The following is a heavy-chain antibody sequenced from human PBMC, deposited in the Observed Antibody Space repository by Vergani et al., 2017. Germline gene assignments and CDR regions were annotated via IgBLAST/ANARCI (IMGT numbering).Heavy chain of an antibody. CDR2: LNPTTGHT. CDR1: GYTFTSYY. Sequence: QVQLVQSGAEVKKPGASVKVSCKASGYTFTSYYMHWVRQAPGQAFEWMGILNPTTGHTTSAQKFMGRVDMTRDPSTDTSTRTVQMTLSSLRSEDTAVYYCARSIAYCAGATCRAYYFDHLGQGTRVTVSS. CDR3: ARSIAYCAGATCRAYYFDH. D-gene: IGHD2-21*01. J-gene: IGHJ5*02. V-gene: IGHV1-46*01.